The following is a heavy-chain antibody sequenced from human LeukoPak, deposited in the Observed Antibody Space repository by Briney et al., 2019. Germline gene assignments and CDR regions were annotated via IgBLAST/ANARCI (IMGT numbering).Heavy chain of an antibody. CDR1: GGSFSGYY. CDR2: INHSGST. D-gene: IGHD6-13*01. J-gene: IGHJ4*02. V-gene: IGHV4-34*01. CDR3: ARGTSSGWYRFDY. Sequence: SETLSLTCAVYGGSFSGYYWSWIRQPPGKGLEWIGEINHSGSTNYNPSLKSRVTISVDTSKNQFSLKLSSVTAADTAVYYCARGTSSGWYRFDYWGQGTLVTVSS.